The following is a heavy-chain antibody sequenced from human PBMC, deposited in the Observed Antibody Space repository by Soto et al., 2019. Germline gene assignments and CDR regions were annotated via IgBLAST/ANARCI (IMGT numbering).Heavy chain of an antibody. CDR2: IYHSGNT. V-gene: IGHV4-31*03. CDR3: ARVGISSSDAFDI. D-gene: IGHD6-6*01. J-gene: IGHJ3*02. Sequence: SETRSLTCSVSGGSISSGGYYWSWIRQLPGKDLEWIGYIYHSGNTYYNSSLKSRLTISVDTSKNQFSLKLTCVTAADTAVYYCARVGISSSDAFDIWGQGTMVTVSS. CDR1: GGSISSGGYY.